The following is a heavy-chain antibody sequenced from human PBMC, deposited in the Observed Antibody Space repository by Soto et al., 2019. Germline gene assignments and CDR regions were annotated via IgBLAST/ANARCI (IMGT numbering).Heavy chain of an antibody. CDR2: IWYDGSNK. Sequence: PGGSLRLSCAASGFTFSSYGMHWVRQAPGKGLEWVAVIWYDGSNKYYADSVKGRFTISRDNSKNTLYLQMNSLRAEDTAVYYCARDLREGYYGMDVWGQGTTVTVSS. D-gene: IGHD1-26*01. CDR1: GFTFSSYG. J-gene: IGHJ6*02. V-gene: IGHV3-33*01. CDR3: ARDLREGYYGMDV.